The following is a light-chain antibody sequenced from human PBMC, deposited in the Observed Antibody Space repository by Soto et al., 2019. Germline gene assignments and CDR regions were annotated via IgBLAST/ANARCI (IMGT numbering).Light chain of an antibody. J-gene: IGKJ1*01. CDR1: QNINNN. CDR3: QQYHDWPPWT. V-gene: IGKV3-15*01. CDR2: GAS. Sequence: EKVMTQSPATLSVSPGEGATLSCRASQNINNNLAWYQQKPGQAPSLLIYGASTRATGIPPRFSGSGSGTEFTLTISSLQAEYFAVYYCQQYHDWPPWTFGQGTKVEGK.